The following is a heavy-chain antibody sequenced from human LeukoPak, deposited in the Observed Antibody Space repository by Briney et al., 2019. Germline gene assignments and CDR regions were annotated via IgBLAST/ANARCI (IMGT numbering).Heavy chain of an antibody. Sequence: GASVKVSCKASGGTFSSYAISWVRQAPGQGLEWMGGIIPIFGTANYAQKLQGRVTMTADTSTSTAYMELRSLRSDDTAVYYCARERYGALDYWGQGTLVTVSS. V-gene: IGHV1-69*06. CDR3: ARERYGALDY. CDR2: IIPIFGTA. CDR1: GGTFSSYA. J-gene: IGHJ4*02. D-gene: IGHD4-17*01.